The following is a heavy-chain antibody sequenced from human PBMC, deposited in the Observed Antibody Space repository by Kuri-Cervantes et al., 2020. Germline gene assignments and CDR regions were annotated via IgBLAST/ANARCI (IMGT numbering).Heavy chain of an antibody. CDR3: ARDIAVTVEAFDI. D-gene: IGHD6-19*01. CDR2: INPNSGGT. J-gene: IGHJ3*02. V-gene: IGHV1-2*02. CDR1: GYTFTGYY. Sequence: ASVKVSCKASGYTFTGYYMHWVRQAPGQGLEWMGWINPNSGGTNYAQKFQGRVTMTRDTSINTDYMELSRLRSDDTAMYYCARDIAVTVEAFDIWGQGTMVTVSS.